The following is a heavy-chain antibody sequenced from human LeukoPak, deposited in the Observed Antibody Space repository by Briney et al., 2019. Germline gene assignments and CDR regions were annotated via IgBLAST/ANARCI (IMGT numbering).Heavy chain of an antibody. CDR3: AREEGSWYPFDY. D-gene: IGHD6-13*01. J-gene: IGHJ4*02. Sequence: SETLSLTCTVSGGSISSYYWSWIRQPPGKGLEWIGFIYDSGSTNYNPSLKSRVTISVDTSKNQFSLKLRSVTAADTAVYYCAREEGSWYPFDYWGQGTLVTVSS. CDR2: IYDSGST. V-gene: IGHV4-59*01. CDR1: GGSISSYY.